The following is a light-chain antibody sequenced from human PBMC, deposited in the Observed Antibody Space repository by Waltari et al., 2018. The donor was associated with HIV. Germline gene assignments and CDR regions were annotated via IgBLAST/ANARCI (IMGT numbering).Light chain of an antibody. CDR2: DAS. V-gene: IGKV1-13*02. CDR1: QGISSA. J-gene: IGKJ3*01. CDR3: QQFNSYPPFT. Sequence: AIQLTQSPSSLSASVGDRVTITCRASQGISSALAWYQQKPGKAPKLLIYDASSLESGVPSRFSGSGSGTDFTLTISSLQPEDFATYYCQQFNSYPPFTFGPGTKVDIK.